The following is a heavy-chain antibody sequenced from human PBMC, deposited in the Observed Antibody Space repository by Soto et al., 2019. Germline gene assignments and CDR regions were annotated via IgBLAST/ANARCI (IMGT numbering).Heavy chain of an antibody. D-gene: IGHD1-26*01. J-gene: IGHJ4*02. CDR2: ISGSGAST. Sequence: GGSLRLSCAVSGFTFASSAMSWVRQAPGKGLEWVSTISGSGASTHYADSVKGRFTISRDNSKNTLYLQMNILRAEDTAVYYCAKDRWSGSYSDYWGQGTLVTVSS. V-gene: IGHV3-23*01. CDR1: GFTFASSA. CDR3: AKDRWSGSYSDY.